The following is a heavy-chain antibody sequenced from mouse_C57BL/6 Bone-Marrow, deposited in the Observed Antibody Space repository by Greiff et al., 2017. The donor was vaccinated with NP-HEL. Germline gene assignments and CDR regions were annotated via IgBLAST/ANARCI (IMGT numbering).Heavy chain of an antibody. CDR3: ARGDCYDPAWCAY. D-gene: IGHD2-12*01. CDR1: GYAFSSSW. V-gene: IGHV1-82*01. Sequence: QVQLKESGPELVKPGASVKISCKASGYAFSSSWMNWVKQRPGKGLEWIGRIYPGDGDTNYNGKFKGKATLTADKSSSTAYTHFTSLTPVNSAVYVCARGDCYDPAWCAYWGQGTLVTVSA. CDR2: IYPGDGDT. J-gene: IGHJ3*01.